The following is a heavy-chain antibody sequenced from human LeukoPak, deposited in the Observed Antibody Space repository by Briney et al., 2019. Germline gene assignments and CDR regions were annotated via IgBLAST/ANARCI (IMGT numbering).Heavy chain of an antibody. CDR2: INPSGGST. J-gene: IGHJ6*02. D-gene: IGHD6-19*01. V-gene: IGHV1-46*01. CDR3: ARDLAVAGVYYYYYYGMDV. CDR1: GYTFTSYY. Sequence: ASVKVSCKASGYTFTSYYMHCVRHAPVQGLEWMGIINPSGGSTSYAQKFQGRVTMTRDTSTSTVYMELSSLRSEDTGVYYCARDLAVAGVYYYYYYGMDVWGQGTTVTVSS.